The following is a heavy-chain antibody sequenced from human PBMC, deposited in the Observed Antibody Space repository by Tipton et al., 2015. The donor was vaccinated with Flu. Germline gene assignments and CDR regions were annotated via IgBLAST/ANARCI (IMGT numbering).Heavy chain of an antibody. J-gene: IGHJ6*02. CDR1: GASISRGNYY. Sequence: LRLSCTVSGASISRGNYYWSWIRQPAGKGLEWMGRVYSTGESTYYNPSLRSRVTMSIDKSENSFSLKLTSVTAADTAIYYCARSFYYDPPGLDVWGQGTTVIVSS. D-gene: IGHD3-22*01. CDR2: VYSTGEST. V-gene: IGHV4-61*02. CDR3: ARSFYYDPPGLDV.